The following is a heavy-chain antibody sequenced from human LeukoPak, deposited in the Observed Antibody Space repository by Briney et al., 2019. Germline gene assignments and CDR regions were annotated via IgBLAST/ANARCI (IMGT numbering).Heavy chain of an antibody. CDR2: IIPIFGTT. CDR3: ARVVGLTGYSSSWYSGYYYYMDV. CDR1: GGTFSSYA. D-gene: IGHD6-13*01. V-gene: IGHV1-69*06. J-gene: IGHJ6*03. Sequence: SVKVSYKASGGTFSSYAISWVRQAPGQGLEWMGGIIPIFGTTNYAQKFQDRVTITADKSTSTAYMELSSLRSEDTAVYYCARVVGLTGYSSSWYSGYYYYMDVWGKGTTVTVSS.